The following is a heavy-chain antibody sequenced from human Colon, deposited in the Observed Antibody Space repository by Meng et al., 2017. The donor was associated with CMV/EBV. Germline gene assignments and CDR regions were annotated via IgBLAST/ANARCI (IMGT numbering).Heavy chain of an antibody. D-gene: IGHD6-6*01. CDR1: GYTFTGYY. V-gene: IGHV1-2*07. CDR2: INPNSGGT. CDR3: ERGAAGSSSMLFVGY. J-gene: IGHJ4*02. Sequence: ASVTVSCKASGYTFTGYYMHWVRQAPGHGLEWMGWINPNSGGTNYAHKFQGRVTMTRDTSISTAYMELSRLRSDDTAVDDCERGAAGSSSMLFVGYWGQGTLVTVSS.